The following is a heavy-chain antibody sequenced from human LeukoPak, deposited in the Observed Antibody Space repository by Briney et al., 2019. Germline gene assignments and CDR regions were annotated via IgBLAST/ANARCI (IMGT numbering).Heavy chain of an antibody. CDR2: ISSSSSYI. CDR1: GFTFSSYS. J-gene: IGHJ4*02. CDR3: ARGGSSSWYAYHDY. V-gene: IGHV3-21*01. Sequence: PGGSLRLSCAASGFTFSSYSMNWVRQAPGKGLEWVSSISSSSSYIYYADSVKGRFTISRDNAKNSLYLQMNSLRAEDTAVYYRARGGSSSWYAYHDYWGQGTLVTVSS. D-gene: IGHD6-13*01.